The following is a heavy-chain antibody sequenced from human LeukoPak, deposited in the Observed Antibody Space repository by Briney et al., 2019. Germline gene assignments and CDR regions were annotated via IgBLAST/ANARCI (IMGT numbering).Heavy chain of an antibody. Sequence: GGSLRLSCAASGFTFSSYAMSWVHQAPGKGLEWVSAISGSGGSTYYADSVKGRFTISRDNSKNTLYLQMNSLRAEDTAVYYCATRPYGSGSYYPYWGQGTLVTVSS. V-gene: IGHV3-23*01. CDR2: ISGSGGST. CDR3: ATRPYGSGSYYPY. J-gene: IGHJ4*02. D-gene: IGHD3-10*01. CDR1: GFTFSSYA.